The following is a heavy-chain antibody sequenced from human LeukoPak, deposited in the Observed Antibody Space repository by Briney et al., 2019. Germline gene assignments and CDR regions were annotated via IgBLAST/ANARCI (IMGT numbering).Heavy chain of an antibody. CDR1: GYTFTGYY. D-gene: IGHD2-15*01. CDR3: ARGGYCSGGSCYTYDAFDI. CDR2: INPNSGGT. J-gene: IGHJ3*02. V-gene: IGHV1-2*02. Sequence: ASVKVSCKASGYTFTGYYMRWVRQAPGQGLEWMGWINPNSGGTNYAQKFQGRVTMTRDTSISTAYMELSRLRSDDTAVYYCARGGYCSGGSCYTYDAFDIWGQGTMVTVSS.